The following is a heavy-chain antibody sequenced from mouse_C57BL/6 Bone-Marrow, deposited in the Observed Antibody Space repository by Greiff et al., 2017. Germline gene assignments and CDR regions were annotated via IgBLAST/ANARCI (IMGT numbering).Heavy chain of an antibody. J-gene: IGHJ2*01. V-gene: IGHV5-6*01. CDR1: GFTFSSYG. CDR3: ARQNGFITTVVAFDY. CDR2: ISSGGSYT. D-gene: IGHD1-1*01. Sequence: EVQVVESGGDLVKPGGSLKLSCAASGFTFSSYGMSWVRQTPDKRLEWVATISSGGSYTYYPDSVKGRFTISRDNAKNTLYLQMSSLKSEDTAMYYCARQNGFITTVVAFDYWGQGTTLTVSS.